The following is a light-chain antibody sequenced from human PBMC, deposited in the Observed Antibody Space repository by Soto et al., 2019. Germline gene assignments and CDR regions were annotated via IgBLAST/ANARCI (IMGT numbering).Light chain of an antibody. CDR3: QQYGSSPLT. Sequence: EIVLTQSPGTLSLSLGERATLSCTASQSVRSNFLAWYRQSPGQAPRLLIHGASSRAAGIPDRFSGSGSGTDFTLTISRLEPEDLAVYYCQQYGSSPLTFGGGTKVEIK. V-gene: IGKV3-20*01. CDR1: QSVRSNF. J-gene: IGKJ4*01. CDR2: GAS.